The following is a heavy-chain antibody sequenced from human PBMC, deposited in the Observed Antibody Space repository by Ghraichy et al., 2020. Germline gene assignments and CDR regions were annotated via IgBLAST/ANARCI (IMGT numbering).Heavy chain of an antibody. J-gene: IGHJ3*02. CDR2: IYYSGST. CDR3: ARSIAAAANMAVEAFDI. Sequence: SETLSLTCTDSGGSISSSSYYWGWIRQPPGKGLEWIGSIYYSGSTYYNPSLKSRVTISVDTSKNQFSLKLRSVPAADTAVYYCARSIAAAANMAVEAFDIWGQGTMVTVSS. V-gene: IGHV4-39*01. D-gene: IGHD6-13*01. CDR1: GGSISSSSYY.